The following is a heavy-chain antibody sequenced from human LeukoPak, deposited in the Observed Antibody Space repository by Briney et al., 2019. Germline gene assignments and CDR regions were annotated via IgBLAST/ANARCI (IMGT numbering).Heavy chain of an antibody. J-gene: IGHJ6*02. CDR1: GFTISDNY. CDR2: IESGSNT. V-gene: IGHV3-69-1*01. CDR3: ARGRYCSSTSCYFAGYYYYGMDV. Sequence: GGSLRLSCAASGFTISDNYMSWVRQAPGKGLEWVSIIESGSNTYYTDSVKGRFTISRDNAKNSLYLQMNSLRAEDTAVYYCARGRYCSSTSCYFAGYYYYGMDVWGQGTTVTVSS. D-gene: IGHD2-2*01.